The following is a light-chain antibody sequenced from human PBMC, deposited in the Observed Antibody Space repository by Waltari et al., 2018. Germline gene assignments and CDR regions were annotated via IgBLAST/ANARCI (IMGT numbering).Light chain of an antibody. V-gene: IGKV1-5*01. Sequence: DIQMSQSPSTLSASLGDRVTITCRASQAISNWLAWYQQKPGKAPKVLIYDASTLQSGVPSGFSGGGSGTEFTLTISSLQSDDFATYYCQKYGSTPRPFGGGTKVEIK. J-gene: IGKJ4*01. CDR3: QKYGSTPRP. CDR2: DAS. CDR1: QAISNW.